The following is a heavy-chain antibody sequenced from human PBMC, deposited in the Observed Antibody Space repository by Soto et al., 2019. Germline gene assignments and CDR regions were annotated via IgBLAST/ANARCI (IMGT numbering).Heavy chain of an antibody. D-gene: IGHD6-19*01. V-gene: IGHV3-23*01. CDR3: AKATTNGGWFNPFDS. CDR1: GFSFVNYA. J-gene: IGHJ4*02. CDR2: LSGSGTST. Sequence: GGSLRLSCAAFGFSFVNYAMNWVRQAPGKGLEWVSGLSGSGTSTYYADPVKGRFTISRDNSRDTLFLQMNSLTADDTAVYYCAKATTNGGWFNPFDSWGQGALVTVSS.